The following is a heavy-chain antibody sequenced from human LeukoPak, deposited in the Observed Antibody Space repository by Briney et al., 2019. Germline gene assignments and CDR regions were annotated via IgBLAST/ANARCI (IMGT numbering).Heavy chain of an antibody. CDR3: ARDGGSGNPVFVHDY. J-gene: IGHJ4*02. D-gene: IGHD3-16*01. V-gene: IGHV3-21*01. CDR1: GFTFSSYS. Sequence: PGGSLRLSCAASGFTFSSYSMNWVRQAPGKGLECVSSISSSSSYIYYADSVKGRFTISRDNAKNSLYLQMNSLRAEDTAVYYCARDGGSGNPVFVHDYWGQGTLVTVSS. CDR2: ISSSSSYI.